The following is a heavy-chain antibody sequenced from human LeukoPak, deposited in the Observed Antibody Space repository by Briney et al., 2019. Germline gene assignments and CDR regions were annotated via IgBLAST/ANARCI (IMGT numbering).Heavy chain of an antibody. Sequence: PGGSLRLSCAASGFTFSSYGMHWVRQAPGKGLEWVAFIRYDGSNKYYADSVKGRFTISRDNSKNTLYLQMNSLRAEDTAVYYCANGGIAAAPLYNWFDPWGQGTLVTVSS. D-gene: IGHD6-13*01. J-gene: IGHJ5*02. V-gene: IGHV3-30*02. CDR1: GFTFSSYG. CDR2: IRYDGSNK. CDR3: ANGGIAAAPLYNWFDP.